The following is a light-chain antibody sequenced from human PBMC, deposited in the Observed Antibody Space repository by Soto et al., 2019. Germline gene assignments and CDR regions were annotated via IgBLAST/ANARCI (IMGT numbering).Light chain of an antibody. J-gene: IGKJ3*01. Sequence: DIQLTQSPSSLSASVGDRVTITCQASQDIVNDLNWYQQKPGKAPKLLIYDASKLESGVPSRFSGSGCGTDFTFTISILQSEDIATYYCQRYDNLSITFGPGTKVEI. V-gene: IGKV1-33*01. CDR1: QDIVND. CDR3: QRYDNLSIT. CDR2: DAS.